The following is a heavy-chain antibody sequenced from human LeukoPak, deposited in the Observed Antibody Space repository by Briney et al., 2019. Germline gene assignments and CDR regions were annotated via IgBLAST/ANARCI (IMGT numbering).Heavy chain of an antibody. J-gene: IGHJ4*02. CDR1: GFTIIKYW. CDR2: INQGGSEK. D-gene: IGHD3-22*01. V-gene: IGHV3-7*01. Sequence: PGGSLRLPCAASGFTIIKYWMSWVRQAPGKGLEWVANINQGGSEKDYVNSVKGRFTISRDNAKNSLFLQMNSLRAEDTALYYCVPHYFDSSGYYHGYWGQGTLVTVSS. CDR3: VPHYFDSSGYYHGY.